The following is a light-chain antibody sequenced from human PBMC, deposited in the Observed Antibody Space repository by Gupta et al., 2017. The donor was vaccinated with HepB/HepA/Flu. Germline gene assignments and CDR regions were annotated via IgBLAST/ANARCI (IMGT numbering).Light chain of an antibody. CDR3: QSYDSSLSGAWV. Sequence: QSVLTQPPSVSGAPGPRVTISCTGSSSNIGAGYDVHWYQQLPGTAPNLLIYGNSNRPSGVPDRFSGSKSGTSASLAITGLQAEEEADYYCQSYDSSLSGAWVFGGGTKLTVL. V-gene: IGLV1-40*01. CDR2: GNS. CDR1: SSNIGAGYD. J-gene: IGLJ3*02.